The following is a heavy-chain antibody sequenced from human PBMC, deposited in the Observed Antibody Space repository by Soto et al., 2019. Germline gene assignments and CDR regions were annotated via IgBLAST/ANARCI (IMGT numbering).Heavy chain of an antibody. CDR3: ASWLIWGADY. CDR1: GGTFSSYA. D-gene: IGHD7-27*01. Sequence: QVQLVQSGAEVKKPGSSVKVSCKASGGTFSSYAISWVRQAPGQGLEWMGGIIPIFGTTNYAHNYQGRVTITADESSSTAYMELSSLRSEDTAVFYCASWLIWGADYWGLGTLVTVSS. J-gene: IGHJ4*02. V-gene: IGHV1-69*01. CDR2: IIPIFGTT.